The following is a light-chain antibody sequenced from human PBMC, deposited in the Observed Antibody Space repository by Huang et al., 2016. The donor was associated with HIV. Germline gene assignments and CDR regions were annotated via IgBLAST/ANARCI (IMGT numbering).Light chain of an antibody. V-gene: IGKV1-8*01. CDR2: AAS. Sequence: AIRITQSPSSLPASTGDRVSITCRASQDIRNYLALYQQRPGKAPKLLIYAASSLRSGVPSRFSGSGSRTDFTLTISSLQSEDFATYYCQQYYSYPPLTFGGGTKVEIK. CDR1: QDIRNY. CDR3: QQYYSYPPLT. J-gene: IGKJ4*01.